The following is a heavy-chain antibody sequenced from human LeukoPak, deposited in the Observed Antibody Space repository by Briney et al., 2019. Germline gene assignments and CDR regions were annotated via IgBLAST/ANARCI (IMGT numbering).Heavy chain of an antibody. J-gene: IGHJ1*01. CDR2: IIPIFGTA. CDR1: GYTFTGYY. D-gene: IGHD3-22*01. V-gene: IGHV1-69*13. CDR3: ARPEYYYDSSGTHEYFQH. Sequence: ASVKVSCKASGYTFTGYYMHWVRQAPGQGLEWMGGIIPIFGTANYAQKFQGRVTITADESTSTAYMELSSLRSEDTAVYYCARPEYYYDSSGTHEYFQHWGQGTLVTVSS.